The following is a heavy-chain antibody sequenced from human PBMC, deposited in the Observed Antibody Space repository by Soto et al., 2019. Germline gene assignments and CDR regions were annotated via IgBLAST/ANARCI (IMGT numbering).Heavy chain of an antibody. Sequence: PGGSLRLSCAASGFTFSSYWMHWVRQAPGKGLVWVSRINTDGSVAMYVDSVKGRFTISRDNAKNTLYLHMNSLRAEDTAVYYCVRDMQLWRLDSWGRGTLVTVSS. CDR3: VRDMQLWRLDS. CDR1: GFTFSSYW. J-gene: IGHJ4*02. V-gene: IGHV3-74*03. CDR2: INTDGSVA. D-gene: IGHD2-21*01.